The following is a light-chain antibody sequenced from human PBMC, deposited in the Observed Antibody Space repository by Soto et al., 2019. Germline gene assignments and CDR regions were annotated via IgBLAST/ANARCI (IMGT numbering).Light chain of an antibody. CDR2: GAS. CDR1: QSVSSN. V-gene: IGKV3-15*01. CDR3: QQYYSTPLT. J-gene: IGKJ4*01. Sequence: EIVMTQSPATLSVSPGERATLSCRASQSVSSNLAWYQQKPGQAPRLLIYGASTRATGIPARFSGSGSGTGFTLTISSLQSVDFAVYYCQQYYSTPLTFGGGTKVDIK.